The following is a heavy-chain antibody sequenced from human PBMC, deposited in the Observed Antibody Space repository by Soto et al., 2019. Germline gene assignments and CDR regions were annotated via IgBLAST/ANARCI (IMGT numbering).Heavy chain of an antibody. J-gene: IGHJ6*02. D-gene: IGHD3-22*01. CDR1: GFTFSTYS. V-gene: IGHV3-21*01. CDR3: ARYDISGAYCTSYYYGTDG. CDR2: ISSSSSYI. Sequence: EVQLVESGGGLVKPGGSLRLSCAASGFTFSTYSMNWVRQAPGKGLEWVSYISSSSSYISYADSVKGLVTISRDNAKNSLYKQMNRLRVEETAVYYCARYDISGAYCTSYYYGTDGWGQGTTFTVSS.